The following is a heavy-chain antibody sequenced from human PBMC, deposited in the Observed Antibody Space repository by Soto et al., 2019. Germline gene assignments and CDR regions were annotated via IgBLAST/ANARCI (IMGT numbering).Heavy chain of an antibody. J-gene: IGHJ4*02. CDR3: ARVGANWGYFDY. D-gene: IGHD7-27*01. Sequence: SETPSLTCTVSGGSISSGDYYWIWIRQPPGKGLEWIGYIYYSGSTYYNPSLKSRVTISVDTSKNQFSLKLSSVTAADTAVYYCARVGANWGYFDYWGQGTLVTV. CDR1: GGSISSGDYY. V-gene: IGHV4-30-4*01. CDR2: IYYSGST.